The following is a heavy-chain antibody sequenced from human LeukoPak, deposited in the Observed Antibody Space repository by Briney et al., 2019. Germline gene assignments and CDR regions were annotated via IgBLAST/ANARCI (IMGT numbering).Heavy chain of an antibody. D-gene: IGHD6-13*01. V-gene: IGHV1-18*01. CDR1: GYTFTSYV. CDR3: ARIRTKAAAGTGAFDI. J-gene: IGHJ3*02. Sequence: ASVKVSCKASGYTFTSYVISWVRQAPGQGLGWMGWISTYNGNTNYAQKLQGRVTMTTDTSTSTAYMELRSLRSDDTAVYYCARIRTKAAAGTGAFDIWGQGTMVTVSS. CDR2: ISTYNGNT.